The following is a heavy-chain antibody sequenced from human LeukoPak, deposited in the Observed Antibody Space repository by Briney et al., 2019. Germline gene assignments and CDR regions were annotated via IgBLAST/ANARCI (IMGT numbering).Heavy chain of an antibody. Sequence: ASVKVSCKASGYSFSTYDINWVRQAPGQGLEWMGWMNPKSGNTGYAQNFQGRVTMTRNTSISTAYMELSGLRSDDTAVYYCVRGREWLVAFDSWGQGALVTVSS. CDR1: GYSFSTYD. J-gene: IGHJ4*02. D-gene: IGHD6-19*01. CDR2: MNPKSGNT. V-gene: IGHV1-8*01. CDR3: VRGREWLVAFDS.